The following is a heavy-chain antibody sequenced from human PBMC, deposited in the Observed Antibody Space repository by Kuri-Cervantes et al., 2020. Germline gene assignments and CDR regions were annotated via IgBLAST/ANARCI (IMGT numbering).Heavy chain of an antibody. CDR2: IIISGGNT. J-gene: IGHJ2*01. CDR3: ARPYGDFPTWYFDL. CDR1: GFTFTTYA. V-gene: IGHV3-23*01. Sequence: GGSLRLSCAASGFTFTTYAMSWVRQAPGKGLEWVSGIIISGGNTYYADSVKGRFNISRDNYKTTPDLQMNSLRAEDTAVYYCARPYGDFPTWYFDLWGRGTLVTVSS. D-gene: IGHD4-17*01.